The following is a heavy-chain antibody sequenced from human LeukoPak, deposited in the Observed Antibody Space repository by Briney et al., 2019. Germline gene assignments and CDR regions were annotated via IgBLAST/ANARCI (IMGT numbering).Heavy chain of an antibody. Sequence: ASVKVSCKASGYTFTGYYMHWVRQAPGQGLEWMGWINPNSGGTNYAQKFQGRVTITRDTSISTAYMELSRLRSDDTAVYYCARDSYSSSWYHPGYWGQGTLVTVSS. V-gene: IGHV1-2*02. CDR2: INPNSGGT. CDR1: GYTFTGYY. J-gene: IGHJ4*02. CDR3: ARDSYSSSWYHPGY. D-gene: IGHD6-13*01.